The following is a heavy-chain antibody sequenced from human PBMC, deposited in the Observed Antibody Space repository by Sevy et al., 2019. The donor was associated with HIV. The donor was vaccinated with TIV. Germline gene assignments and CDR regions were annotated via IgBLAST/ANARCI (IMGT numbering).Heavy chain of an antibody. CDR3: VRAIGAAGSY. D-gene: IGHD6-13*01. V-gene: IGHV3-7*01. J-gene: IGHJ4*02. CDR1: GFSFSSYW. CDR2: IKEDGSMI. Sequence: GGSLRLSCEASGFSFSSYWMSWVRQAPGKGLEWVANIKEDGSMIYYVDPVKGRVTISRDNAKNSVYLQMTSLRAEDAALYYCVRAIGAAGSYWGQGTLVTVSS.